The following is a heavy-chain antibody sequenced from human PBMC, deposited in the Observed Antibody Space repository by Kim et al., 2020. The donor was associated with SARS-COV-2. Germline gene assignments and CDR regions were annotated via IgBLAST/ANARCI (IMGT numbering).Heavy chain of an antibody. Sequence: GGSLRLSCAASGFTFDDYTMHWVRQAPGKGLEWVSLISWDGGSTYYADSVKGRFTISRDNSKNSLYLQMNSLRTEDTALYYCAKAQSNYYGSGSYYDYYYYYGMDVWGQGTTVTVSS. CDR3: AKAQSNYYGSGSYYDYYYYYGMDV. CDR1: GFTFDDYT. D-gene: IGHD3-10*01. J-gene: IGHJ6*02. V-gene: IGHV3-43*01. CDR2: ISWDGGST.